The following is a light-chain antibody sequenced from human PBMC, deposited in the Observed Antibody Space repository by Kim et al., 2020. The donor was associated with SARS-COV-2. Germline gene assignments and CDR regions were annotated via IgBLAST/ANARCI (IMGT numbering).Light chain of an antibody. CDR2: TNN. CDR3: VAWDDSLIGWM. CDR1: SSNIGSNT. J-gene: IGLJ3*02. Sequence: QSVLTQPPSASGTPGQRVTISCSGSSSNIGSNTVNWYQQLPGMAPKLLIHTNNQRPAGVPDRFSGSKSGTSASLAISGLQSEDEADYYCVAWDDSLIGWMFGGGTQLTVL. V-gene: IGLV1-44*01.